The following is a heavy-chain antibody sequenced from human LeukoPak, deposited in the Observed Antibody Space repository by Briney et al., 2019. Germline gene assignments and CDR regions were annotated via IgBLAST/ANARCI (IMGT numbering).Heavy chain of an antibody. CDR3: ARIKVGATGIDY. Sequence: GGSLRLSCSASGFTFNNYWMHWVRQAPGKGLVWVSRINTDGSHTNYADSVGGRFTFSRDNAKNTLYLQMNSLRTEDTAVYYCARIKVGATGIDYWGQGTLVTVSS. CDR2: INTDGSHT. V-gene: IGHV3-74*01. CDR1: GFTFNNYW. D-gene: IGHD1-26*01. J-gene: IGHJ4*02.